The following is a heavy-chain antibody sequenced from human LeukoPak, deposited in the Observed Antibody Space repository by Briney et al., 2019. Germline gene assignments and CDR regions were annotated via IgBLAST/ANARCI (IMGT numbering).Heavy chain of an antibody. D-gene: IGHD4-17*01. Sequence: PGGSLRLSCAASGFTFSSYEMNWVRQAPGKGLEWVSYISSSGSTIYYADSVEGRFTISRDNAKNSLYLQMNSLRAEDTAVYYCARATTVTTGSPFDYWGQGTLVTVSS. CDR2: ISSSGSTI. CDR3: ARATTVTTGSPFDY. V-gene: IGHV3-48*03. CDR1: GFTFSSYE. J-gene: IGHJ4*02.